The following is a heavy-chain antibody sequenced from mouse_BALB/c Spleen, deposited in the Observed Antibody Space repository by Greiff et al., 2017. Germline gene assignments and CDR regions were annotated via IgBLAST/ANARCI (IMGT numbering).Heavy chain of an antibody. CDR1: GYAFSSSW. V-gene: IGHV1-82*01. D-gene: IGHD3-1*01. Sequence: VQLHQSGPELVKPGASVKISCKASGYAFSSSWMNWVKQRPGQGLEWIGRIYPGDGDTNYNGKFKGKATLTADKSSSTAYMQLSSLTSVDSAVYFCARGATLPFAYWGQGTLVTVSA. J-gene: IGHJ3*01. CDR3: ARGATLPFAY. CDR2: IYPGDGDT.